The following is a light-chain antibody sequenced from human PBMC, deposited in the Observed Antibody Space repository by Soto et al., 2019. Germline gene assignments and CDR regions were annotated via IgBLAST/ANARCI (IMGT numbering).Light chain of an antibody. J-gene: IGLJ2*01. CDR2: GNS. V-gene: IGLV1-40*01. CDR1: SSNIGAGYD. CDR3: QSYGTSLRV. Sequence: QSVLTQPPSVSGAPGQRVTISCTGSSSNIGAGYDVHWYQQLPGTAPKLLIYGNSNRPSGVPDRFSGSKSGTSASLAITGLQAEDEAYYYCQSYGTSLRVFGGGTKLTVL.